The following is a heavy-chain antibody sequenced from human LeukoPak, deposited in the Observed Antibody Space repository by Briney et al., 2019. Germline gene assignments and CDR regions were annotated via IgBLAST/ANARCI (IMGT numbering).Heavy chain of an antibody. J-gene: IGHJ4*02. CDR1: GGSISSYY. CDR3: ARGAMTTTSTFDY. V-gene: IGHV4-59*13. Sequence: SETLSLTCTVSGGSISSYYWSWVRQPPGKGLEWVGYIYYSGSTNYNPSLKSRVTLSVDTSKNQFSLKLSSVTAADTAVYYCARGAMTTTSTFDYWGQGTLVTVSS. CDR2: IYYSGST. D-gene: IGHD5-24*01.